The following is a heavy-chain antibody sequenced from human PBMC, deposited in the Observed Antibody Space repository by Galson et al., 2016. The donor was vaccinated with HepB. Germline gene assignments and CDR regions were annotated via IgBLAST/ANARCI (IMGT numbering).Heavy chain of an antibody. Sequence: TLSLTCTVSGASVSSAGHYWHWIRQRPGKGLEWIGYIYYVGSPYYSPSLKSRISMSLDMSKNQFSLSLRSVTAADPALYYFARDAGYSFGLGFFDNWGQGTLVTVSS. CDR3: ARDAGYSFGLGFFDN. CDR2: IYYVGSP. CDR1: GASVSSAGHY. D-gene: IGHD5-18*01. J-gene: IGHJ4*02. V-gene: IGHV4-31*03.